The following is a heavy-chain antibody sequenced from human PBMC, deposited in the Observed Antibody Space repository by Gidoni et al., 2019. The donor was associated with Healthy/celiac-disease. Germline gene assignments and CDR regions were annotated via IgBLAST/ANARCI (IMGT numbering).Heavy chain of an antibody. CDR1: GFTFSSYE. D-gene: IGHD5-12*01. CDR2: ISSSGSTI. Sequence: EVQLVESGGGLVQPGGSLRLYCAAAGFTFSSYEMNWVRQAPGKGLEWVSYISSSGSTIYYADSVKGRFTISRDNAKNSLYLQMNSLRAEDTAVYYCARVRGYSGYELDYWGQGTLVTVSS. V-gene: IGHV3-48*03. J-gene: IGHJ4*02. CDR3: ARVRGYSGYELDY.